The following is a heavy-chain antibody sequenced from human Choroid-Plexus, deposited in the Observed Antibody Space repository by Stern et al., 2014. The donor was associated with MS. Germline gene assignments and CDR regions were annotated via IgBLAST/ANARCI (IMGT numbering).Heavy chain of an antibody. J-gene: IGHJ5*02. V-gene: IGHV3-30*18. Sequence: QVQLVESGGGVVQPGRPLRLSCVASGFTFGSCAMHWVRQAPGKGLAWVAGVSYDGSNKYYADSVKVRFTISRDNSQNTLYMQMSSLRPEDTAVYYCAKDRHYLTYFFDHWGQGSLVTVSS. CDR2: VSYDGSNK. CDR1: GFTFGSCA. CDR3: AKDRHYLTYFFDH. D-gene: IGHD2/OR15-2a*01.